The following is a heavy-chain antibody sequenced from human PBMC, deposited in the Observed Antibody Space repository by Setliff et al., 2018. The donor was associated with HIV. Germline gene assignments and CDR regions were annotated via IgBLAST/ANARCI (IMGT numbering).Heavy chain of an antibody. Sequence: PGGSLRLSCAASGFTFDDYAMHWVRQAPGKGLEWVSLISWDGGSTYYADSVKGRFTISRDNSKNSLYLQMNSLGAEDTALYYCAKAIYYYDSSGDFPLEYWGQGTLVTVSS. V-gene: IGHV3-43D*03. CDR3: AKAIYYYDSSGDFPLEY. D-gene: IGHD3-22*01. CDR1: GFTFDDYA. CDR2: ISWDGGST. J-gene: IGHJ4*02.